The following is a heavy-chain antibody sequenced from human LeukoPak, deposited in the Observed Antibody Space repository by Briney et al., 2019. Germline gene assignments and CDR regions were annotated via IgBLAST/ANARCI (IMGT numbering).Heavy chain of an antibody. Sequence: GASVKVSCKTSGYTFTAYYVHWVRQAPGQGLEWMGWINPNSGGTNSAQKFQDRVTLTSDTSISTTYMHLSSLRSDDTAVYFCARWLRAYDDNLRRAFDIWGQGTMVTVSS. CDR2: INPNSGGT. CDR1: GYTFTAYY. CDR3: ARWLRAYDDNLRRAFDI. D-gene: IGHD3-9*01. V-gene: IGHV1-2*02. J-gene: IGHJ3*02.